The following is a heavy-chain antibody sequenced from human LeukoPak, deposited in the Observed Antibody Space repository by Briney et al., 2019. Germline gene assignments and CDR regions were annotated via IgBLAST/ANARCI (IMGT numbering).Heavy chain of an antibody. V-gene: IGHV1-8*01. CDR1: GYTFTNYD. CDR3: ATELRWKDH. D-gene: IGHD4-23*01. CDR2: MKPNSGNT. J-gene: IGHJ4*02. Sequence: ASVKVSCKASGYTFTNYDINWVRQATGQGLEWMGYMKPNSGNTGYAQKFQGRVTMTRDTSISTAYVELGSLTSEDTAVYYCATELRWKDHWGQGTLVTVSS.